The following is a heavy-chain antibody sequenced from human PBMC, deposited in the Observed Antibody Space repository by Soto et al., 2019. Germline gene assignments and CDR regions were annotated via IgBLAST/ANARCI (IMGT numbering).Heavy chain of an antibody. CDR2: IYWDDDK. J-gene: IGHJ3*02. Sequence: QITLKESGPTLVKPTQTLTLTCTFSGFSLSTSGVGVGWIRQPPGKALEWLALIYWDDDKRYSPSLKSRLTITKDTSKNQVVLTMTNMDPVDTATYYCAHRRYGWFGLGAFDIWCQGTMVTVSS. V-gene: IGHV2-5*02. D-gene: IGHD3-10*01. CDR1: GFSLSTSGVG. CDR3: AHRRYGWFGLGAFDI.